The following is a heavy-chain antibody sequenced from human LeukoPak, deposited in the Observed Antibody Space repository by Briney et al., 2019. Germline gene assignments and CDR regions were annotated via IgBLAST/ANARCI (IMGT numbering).Heavy chain of an antibody. J-gene: IGHJ4*02. CDR3: ARRQWTGYSSGWFDY. CDR2: IYPGDSDT. V-gene: IGHV5-51*01. D-gene: IGHD6-19*01. CDR1: GYSFTSYW. Sequence: GESLKISCKGSGYSFTSYWIGWVRQMPGKGLEWMGIIYPGDSDTRYSPSFQGQVTISADKSISTAYLQWSSLKASDTAMYYCARRQWTGYSSGWFDYWGQGTLVTVSS.